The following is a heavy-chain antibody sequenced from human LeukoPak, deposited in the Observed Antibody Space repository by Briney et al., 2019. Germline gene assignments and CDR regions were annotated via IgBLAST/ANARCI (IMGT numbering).Heavy chain of an antibody. CDR1: GGSFSGYY. V-gene: IGHV4-34*01. CDR2: INHSGST. D-gene: IGHD4-17*01. Sequence: TPSETLSLTCAVYGGSFSGYYWSWIRQPPGKGLEWIGEINHSGSTNCNPSLASRVTISVDTSKNQFSLKLSSVTAADTAAYYCASGPPTVTYYFDFWGQGTLVTVSS. CDR3: ASGPPTVTYYFDF. J-gene: IGHJ4*02.